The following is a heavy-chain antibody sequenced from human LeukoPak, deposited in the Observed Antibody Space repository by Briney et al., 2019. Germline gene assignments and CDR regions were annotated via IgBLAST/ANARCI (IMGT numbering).Heavy chain of an antibody. CDR2: ISSSSSYI. Sequence: GGSLRPSCAASGFTFSSYSMNWVRQAPGKGLEWVSSISSSSSYIYYADSVKGRFTISRDNAKNSLYLQMNSLRAEDTAVYYCARDMRGGFDYWGQGTLVTVSS. V-gene: IGHV3-21*01. CDR3: ARDMRGGFDY. D-gene: IGHD2-2*01. CDR1: GFTFSSYS. J-gene: IGHJ4*02.